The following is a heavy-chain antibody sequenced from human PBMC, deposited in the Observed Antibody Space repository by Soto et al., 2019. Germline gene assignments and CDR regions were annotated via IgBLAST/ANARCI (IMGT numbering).Heavy chain of an antibody. D-gene: IGHD6-6*01. J-gene: IGHJ5*02. CDR2: ISTYDGNT. CDR3: ARKSSSSSCFDP. Sequence: ASVKVSCKASGYTFFTYGITWVRQAPGQGLEWMGWISTYDGNTDYAQKLQGRVTMTTDTSTRTAYMELRSLRSDDTAVYYCARKSSSSSCFDPWGLGTLVTVSS. V-gene: IGHV1-18*01. CDR1: GYTFFTYG.